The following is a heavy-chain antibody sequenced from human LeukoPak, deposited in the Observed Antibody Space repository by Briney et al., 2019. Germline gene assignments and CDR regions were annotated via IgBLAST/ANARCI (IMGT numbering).Heavy chain of an antibody. CDR1: GGSVNSGNYY. CDR2: IYDSGST. CDR3: ARAPEVYHSTSYGGGWLDP. Sequence: SDTLSLTCTVSGGSVNSGNYYWSWIRQPPGKGLEWIGYIYDSGSTKYNPSLKSRVTISEDTSKNQFSLKLRFVTAADTAVYYCARAPEVYHSTSYGGGWLDPWGQGIRVTVSS. V-gene: IGHV4-61*01. J-gene: IGHJ5*02. D-gene: IGHD3-16*01.